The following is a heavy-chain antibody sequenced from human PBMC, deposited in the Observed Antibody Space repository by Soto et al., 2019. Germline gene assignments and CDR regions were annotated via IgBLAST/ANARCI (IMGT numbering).Heavy chain of an antibody. CDR2: ISSSSSYI. CDR3: ERAAADYHDAFDI. Sequence: GGSLRLSCAASGFTFSSYSMNWVRQAPGKGLEWVSSISSSSSYIYYADSVKGRFTISRDNAKNSLYLQMNSLRAEDTAVYYCERAAADYHDAFDIWGQGTMVTVSS. J-gene: IGHJ3*02. V-gene: IGHV3-21*01. D-gene: IGHD6-13*01. CDR1: GFTFSSYS.